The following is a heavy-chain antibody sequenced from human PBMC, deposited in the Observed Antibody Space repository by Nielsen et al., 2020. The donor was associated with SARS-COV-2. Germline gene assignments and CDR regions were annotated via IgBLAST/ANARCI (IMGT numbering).Heavy chain of an antibody. Sequence: SETLSLTCAVYGGSFSGYYWSWIRQPPGKGLEWIGEINHSGSTNYNPSLKSRVTISVDTSKNQFSLKLSSVTAADTAVYYCARARGHSSSWYVDYWGQGTLVTFSS. CDR3: ARARGHSSSWYVDY. CDR1: GGSFSGYY. D-gene: IGHD6-13*01. V-gene: IGHV4-34*01. CDR2: INHSGST. J-gene: IGHJ4*02.